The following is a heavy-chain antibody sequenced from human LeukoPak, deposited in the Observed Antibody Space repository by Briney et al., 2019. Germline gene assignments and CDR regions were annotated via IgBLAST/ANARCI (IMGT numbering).Heavy chain of an antibody. D-gene: IGHD5-18*01. CDR3: ARSQGTQLWYSY. V-gene: IGHV5-10-1*01. CDR2: IDPSDSYT. Sequence: RGESLKISCKGSGYSFTSYWISWVRQMPGKGLEWMGRIDPSDSYTNYSPSFQGHVTISADKSISTAYLQWGSLKASDTAMYYCARSQGTQLWYSYWGQGTLVTVSS. J-gene: IGHJ4*02. CDR1: GYSFTSYW.